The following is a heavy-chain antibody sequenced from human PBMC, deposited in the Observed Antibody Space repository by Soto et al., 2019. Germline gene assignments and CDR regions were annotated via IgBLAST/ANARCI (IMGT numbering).Heavy chain of an antibody. CDR1: GDTFKNYA. CDR3: ATSGYNYGPFDY. CDR2: IIPIFGKT. D-gene: IGHD2-15*01. Sequence: QVQLVQSGAEVRKPGSSVKVSCRASGDTFKNYAISWVRQSPGQGLEWMGGIIPIFGKTDYAQTFHGRVTINGDKYTYTAHMELRGLRSDDTALYYCATSGYNYGPFDYWGRGLLVTVSS. V-gene: IGHV1-69*06. J-gene: IGHJ4*01.